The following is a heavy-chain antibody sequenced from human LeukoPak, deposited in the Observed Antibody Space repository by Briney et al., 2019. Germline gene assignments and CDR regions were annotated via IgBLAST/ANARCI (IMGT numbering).Heavy chain of an antibody. CDR2: ITATGDTA. CDR3: AGDRNSDWYSPLDY. CDR1: GFTFSSYA. D-gene: IGHD6-19*01. Sequence: PGGSLRLSCAASGFTFSSYAMSWVRQAPGKGLEWVALITATGDTAYYADSVKGRFTISRDNSMNTVYMQMDSLRAEDTAIYYCAGDRNSDWYSPLDYWGQGSQVTVSP. J-gene: IGHJ4*02. V-gene: IGHV3-23*01.